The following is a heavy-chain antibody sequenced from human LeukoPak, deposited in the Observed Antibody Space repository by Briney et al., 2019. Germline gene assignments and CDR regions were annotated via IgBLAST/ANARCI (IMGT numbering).Heavy chain of an antibody. V-gene: IGHV1-46*01. Sequence: GASVKVSCKASGYTFTTYYIHWVRQAPGQGLEWMGVINPSGGSTSFAQKFQARLTMTRDTSTSTVYMELSGLNSEDTAVYYCAREIVAVPSAMGFDPWGQGTLVTVSS. J-gene: IGHJ5*02. CDR2: INPSGGST. D-gene: IGHD2-2*01. CDR1: GYTFTTYY. CDR3: AREIVAVPSAMGFDP.